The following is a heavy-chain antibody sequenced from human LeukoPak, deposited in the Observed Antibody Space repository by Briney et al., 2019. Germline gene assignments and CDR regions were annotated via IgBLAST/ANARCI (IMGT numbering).Heavy chain of an antibody. CDR2: INHSGST. J-gene: IGHJ4*02. D-gene: IGHD3-10*01. CDR1: GGSFSGYY. CDR3: ARGRAYYYGSGSAADY. V-gene: IGHV4-34*01. Sequence: SETLSLTCAVYGGSFSGYYWSWIRQPPGKGLEWIGEINHSGSTNYNPSLKSRVTMSVDTSKNQFSLKLSSVTAADTAVYYCARGRAYYYGSGSAADYWGQGTLVTVSS.